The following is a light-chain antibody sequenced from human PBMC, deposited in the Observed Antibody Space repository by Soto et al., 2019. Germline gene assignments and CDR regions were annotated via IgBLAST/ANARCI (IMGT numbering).Light chain of an antibody. Sequence: EIVMTQSPATLSVSPGERATLSCRASQSVRSNLAWYQQKPGKAPRLLIYGASTRATGIPARFRGSGSGTEFPLTIISLQSEDFAVYYCQQYNNWPPITFGQGTRLEIK. CDR2: GAS. CDR1: QSVRSN. CDR3: QQYNNWPPIT. V-gene: IGKV3-15*01. J-gene: IGKJ5*01.